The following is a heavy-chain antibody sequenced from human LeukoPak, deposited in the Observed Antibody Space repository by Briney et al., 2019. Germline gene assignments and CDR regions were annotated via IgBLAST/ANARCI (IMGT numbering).Heavy chain of an antibody. CDR3: AGNTFDYNSGGFSG. CDR1: GFTFSSYW. V-gene: IGHV3-21*01. CDR2: ISSSGIYI. Sequence: GGSLRLSCAASGFTFSSYWMHWVRQAPGRGLEWVSSISSSGIYIYYADSVKGRFTISRDNAKNSLYLQMNSLRAEDTAVYYCAGNTFDYNSGGFSGWGQGTLVTVSS. J-gene: IGHJ4*02. D-gene: IGHD3-10*01.